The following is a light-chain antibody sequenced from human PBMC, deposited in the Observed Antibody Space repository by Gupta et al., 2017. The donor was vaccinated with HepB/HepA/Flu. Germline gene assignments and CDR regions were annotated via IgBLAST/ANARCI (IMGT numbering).Light chain of an antibody. CDR1: SSDVGNYNF. J-gene: IGLJ1*01. CDR2: DVS. CDR3: SSYTSTTSQV. Sequence: QSALTQPASVPGSPGQSITISCTGTSSDVGNYNFVSWYQQYPDKAPKLVIYDVSSRPSGVPDRFSGSKSGNTASLTISGLQAEDEAEYYCSSYTSTTSQVFGTGTKVTVL. V-gene: IGLV2-14*03.